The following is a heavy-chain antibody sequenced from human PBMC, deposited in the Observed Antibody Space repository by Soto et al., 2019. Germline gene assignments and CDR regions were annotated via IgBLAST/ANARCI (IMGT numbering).Heavy chain of an antibody. D-gene: IGHD4-4*01. J-gene: IGHJ4*02. Sequence: EVQLVEAGGGLVQPGGSLRLSCAASEFTFSTSWIHWVRQAPGKGLVWVSRINGDGGTINYADSVKGRFTISRDNAKNTVYLQMNSLSADDTAVYYCTRGGNYYFDYWGQGTLVTVSS. V-gene: IGHV3-74*01. CDR2: INGDGGTI. CDR1: EFTFSTSW. CDR3: TRGGNYYFDY.